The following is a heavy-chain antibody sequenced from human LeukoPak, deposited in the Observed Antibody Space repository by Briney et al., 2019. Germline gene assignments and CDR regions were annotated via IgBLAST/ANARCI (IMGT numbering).Heavy chain of an antibody. J-gene: IGHJ4*02. Sequence: ASVKVSCRASGYTFTGYYMHWVRQAPGQGFAWMGWINPNSGATNYAQKFQGRVTMTRDTSISTAHMELSRLTSDDMAVYYCSRGELEGPDFDYWGQGTLVTVSS. CDR1: GYTFTGYY. V-gene: IGHV1-2*02. CDR2: INPNSGAT. D-gene: IGHD1-26*01. CDR3: SRGELEGPDFDY.